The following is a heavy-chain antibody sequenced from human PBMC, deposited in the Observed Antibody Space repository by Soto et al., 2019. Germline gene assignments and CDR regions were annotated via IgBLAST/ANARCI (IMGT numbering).Heavy chain of an antibody. D-gene: IGHD6-19*01. CDR3: ARTRWAAIGWGYFDS. J-gene: IGHJ4*02. CDR1: GDSISSADHY. Sequence: SETLSLTCSVSGDSISSADHYWVWIRQHPGKGLECIGYIYYSGTTYYNPSLKNRVAMSVDTSENQFSLNLKSVTAADTAVYYCARTRWAAIGWGYFDSWGKGTLVTVSS. V-gene: IGHV4-31*03. CDR2: IYYSGTT.